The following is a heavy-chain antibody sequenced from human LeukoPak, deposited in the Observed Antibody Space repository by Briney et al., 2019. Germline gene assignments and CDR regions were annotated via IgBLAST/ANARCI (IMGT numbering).Heavy chain of an antibody. D-gene: IGHD6-19*01. CDR3: ARLDSAGYSSGWYGMDV. CDR1: GYSFTSYW. CDR2: IYPGDSDT. J-gene: IGHJ6*02. V-gene: IGHV5-51*01. Sequence: GESLQISCKGSGYSFTSYWIGWVRQMPGKGLEWMGIIYPGDSDTRYSPSFQGQVTISADKSISTAYLQWSSLKASDTAMYYCARLDSAGYSSGWYGMDVWGQGTTVTVSS.